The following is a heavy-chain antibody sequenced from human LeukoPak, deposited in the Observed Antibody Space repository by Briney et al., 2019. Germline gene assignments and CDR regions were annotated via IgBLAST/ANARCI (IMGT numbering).Heavy chain of an antibody. D-gene: IGHD2-21*01. CDR2: IRYDGSNK. V-gene: IGHV3-30*02. Sequence: GGSLRLSCAASGFTFSSYGMHWVRQAPGKGLEWVSFIRYDGSNKYYADSVKGRFTISRDNSKNTLYLQMNSLRAEDTAVYYCAKEGSYCGGDCFDYWGQGTLVTVSS. CDR1: GFTFSSYG. CDR3: AKEGSYCGGDCFDY. J-gene: IGHJ4*02.